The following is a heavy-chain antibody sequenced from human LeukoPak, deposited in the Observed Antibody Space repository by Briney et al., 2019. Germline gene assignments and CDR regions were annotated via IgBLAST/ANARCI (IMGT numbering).Heavy chain of an antibody. CDR1: GFTFNNYG. CDR2: IWYDGSNK. D-gene: IGHD1-26*01. V-gene: IGHV3-33*01. CDR3: ARAGSGSHPKELGAFDI. J-gene: IGHJ3*02. Sequence: PGRSLRLSCAASGFTFNNYGMHWVRQAPGKGLEWVAVIWYDGSNKYYVDSVKGRFTIPRDNSKNTLHLQMDSLRAEDTAVYYCARAGSGSHPKELGAFDIWGQGTMVTVSS.